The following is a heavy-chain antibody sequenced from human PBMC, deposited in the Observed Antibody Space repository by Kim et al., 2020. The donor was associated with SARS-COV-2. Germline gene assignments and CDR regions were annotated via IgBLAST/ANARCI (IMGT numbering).Heavy chain of an antibody. Sequence: ASVKVSCKASGYTFTSHGISWVRQAPGQGLEWMGWISAYNGNTNYAQKLQGRVTMTTDTSTSTAYMELRSLRSDDTAVYYCARANLYYYDSSGYWVWGQGTLVTVSS. CDR1: GYTFTSHG. CDR2: ISAYNGNT. D-gene: IGHD3-22*01. V-gene: IGHV1-18*01. CDR3: ARANLYYYDSSGYWV. J-gene: IGHJ4*02.